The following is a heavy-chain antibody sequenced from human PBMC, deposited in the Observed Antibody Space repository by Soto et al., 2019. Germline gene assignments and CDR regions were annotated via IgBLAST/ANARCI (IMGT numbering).Heavy chain of an antibody. CDR2: IKSKTDGGTT. D-gene: IGHD2-15*01. CDR3: TTAVVQKAI. Sequence: EVQLVESGGGLVKPGGSLRLSCAASGFTFSNAWMSWVRQAPGKGLEWVGHIKSKTDGGTTDYAAPVKGRFTISRDDSKNTLYLQMNSLKTEDTAVYYCTTAVVQKAIWGQGTLVTVSS. V-gene: IGHV3-15*01. CDR1: GFTFSNAW. J-gene: IGHJ4*02.